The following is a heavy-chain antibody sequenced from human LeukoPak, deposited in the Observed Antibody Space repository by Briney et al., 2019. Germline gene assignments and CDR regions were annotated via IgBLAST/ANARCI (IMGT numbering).Heavy chain of an antibody. V-gene: IGHV1-3*01. D-gene: IGHD2-2*01. J-gene: IGHJ4*02. CDR3: ARGSTSDWPLDH. CDR2: INAGNGNT. Sequence: ASVKVSCKASGYTFTSYAMHWVRQAPGQRLEWMGWINAGNGNTKYSQKFQGRVTITRDTSASTAYMELSSLRSEDTAVYYCARGSTSDWPLDHWGQETLVTISS. CDR1: GYTFTSYA.